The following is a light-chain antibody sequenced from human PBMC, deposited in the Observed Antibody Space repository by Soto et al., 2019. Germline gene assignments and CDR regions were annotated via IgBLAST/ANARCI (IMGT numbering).Light chain of an antibody. V-gene: IGKV3-15*01. CDR2: GAS. CDR3: QQSNYWPWA. Sequence: ETVMTQSPATLSVSPGERATFSCRASQSVSRNLAWYQQRPGQAPRLLIYGASTRATGIPARFSGSGSGTEFTLTINSLQSEDFAVYYCQQSNYWPWAFGQGTKVDIK. J-gene: IGKJ1*01. CDR1: QSVSRN.